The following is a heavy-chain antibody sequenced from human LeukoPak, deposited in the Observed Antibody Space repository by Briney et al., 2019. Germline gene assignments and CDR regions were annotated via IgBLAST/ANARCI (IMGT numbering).Heavy chain of an antibody. J-gene: IGHJ4*02. D-gene: IGHD3-10*01. V-gene: IGHV3-7*03. Sequence: PGGSLRLSCAASRSTFSTYWMSWVRQAPGKGQEWVANIKQDGSEKYYVDSVKGRFIISRDNAKNSLYLQMNSLRAEDTAVYYCARDRTWFGELLGYYFDYWGQGTLVTVSS. CDR3: ARDRTWFGELLGYYFDY. CDR2: IKQDGSEK. CDR1: RSTFSTYW.